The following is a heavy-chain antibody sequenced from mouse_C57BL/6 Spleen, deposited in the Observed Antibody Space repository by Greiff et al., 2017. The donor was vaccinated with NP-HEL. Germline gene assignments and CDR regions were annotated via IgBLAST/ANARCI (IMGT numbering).Heavy chain of an antibody. CDR1: GYTFTDYY. CDR3: ARSFITTVVATGFDY. D-gene: IGHD1-1*01. V-gene: IGHV1-26*01. CDR2: INPNNGGT. J-gene: IGHJ2*01. Sequence: EVQLQQSGPELVKPGASVKISCKASGYTFTDYYMNWVKQSHGKSLEWIGDINPNNGGTSYNQKFKGKATLTVDKSSSTAYMELRSLTSEDSAVYYCARSFITTVVATGFDYWGQGTTLTVSS.